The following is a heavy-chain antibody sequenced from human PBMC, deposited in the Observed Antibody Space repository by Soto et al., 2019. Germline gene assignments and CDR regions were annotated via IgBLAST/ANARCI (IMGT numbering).Heavy chain of an antibody. J-gene: IGHJ3*02. CDR2: IYFSGST. CDR3: ARRGLFHVKAFDI. D-gene: IGHD3-22*01. Sequence: QLQLQESGPGLVKPSETLSLTCTVSGGSISSSSYYWGWIRQPPGKGLEWIGSIYFSGSTYYNPSLTSGVTISVDTSKNQFSRKLSSVTAADTAVYYCARRGLFHVKAFDIWGQGTMVTVSS. CDR1: GGSISSSSYY. V-gene: IGHV4-39*01.